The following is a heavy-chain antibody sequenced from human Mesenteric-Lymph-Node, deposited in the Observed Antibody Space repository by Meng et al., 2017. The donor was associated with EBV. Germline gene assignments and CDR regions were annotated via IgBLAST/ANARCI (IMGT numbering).Heavy chain of an antibody. CDR3: ALALYCGGDCSRPFDF. Sequence: LLLQNPHPCLLKPSQTMSPTCSVSGGSDRSDDSYYCWIRQPPRKELEWLVHIAYSGSTNYNHSLRSRVTISLEESKRRFSLKLRSVTAADTAVYYCALALYCGGDCSRPFDFWGQGTLVTVSS. V-gene: IGHV4-61*08. CDR1: GGSDRSDDSY. J-gene: IGHJ4*02. CDR2: IAYSGST. D-gene: IGHD2-21*01.